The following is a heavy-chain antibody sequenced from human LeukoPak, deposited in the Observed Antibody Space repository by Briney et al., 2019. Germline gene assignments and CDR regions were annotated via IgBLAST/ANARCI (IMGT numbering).Heavy chain of an antibody. V-gene: IGHV3-7*01. D-gene: IGHD1-1*01. CDR2: IKQDGSET. J-gene: IGHJ4*02. CDR1: GFSFGSYY. Sequence: PGGSLRLSCAASGFSFGSYYMSWVRQAPGKVLEWVGNIKQDGSETSYVDSVKGRFTISRDNAKNSLYLQMNSLRDDDAAVYYCARDYSWNSLDYWGQGTLVTVFS. CDR3: ARDYSWNSLDY.